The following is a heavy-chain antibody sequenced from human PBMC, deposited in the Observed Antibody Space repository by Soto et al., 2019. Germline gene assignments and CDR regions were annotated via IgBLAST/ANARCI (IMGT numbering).Heavy chain of an antibody. V-gene: IGHV4-30-4*08. J-gene: IGHJ6*02. CDR2: VHYTGSI. CDR3: VREDDRGEREFYGLDV. D-gene: IGHD3-10*01. Sequence: WTWIRQSPGKGLEWIGYVHYTGSIMYNPSFKSRVTISVDTSKNQFSLHLSSVTAADTAVYFCVREDDRGEREFYGLDVWGQGTTVTVSS.